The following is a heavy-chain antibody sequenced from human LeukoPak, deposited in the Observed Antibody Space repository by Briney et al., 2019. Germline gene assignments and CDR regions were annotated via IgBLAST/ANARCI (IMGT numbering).Heavy chain of an antibody. Sequence: PSETLSLTCAVYGGSFSGYYWSWIRQPPGKGLEWIGEINHSGSTNYNPSLKSRVTISVDTSKNQFSLKPSSVTAADTAVYYCAREYIRYSNYGVGFDSWGQGTLVTVSS. CDR2: INHSGST. J-gene: IGHJ5*01. CDR1: GGSFSGYY. V-gene: IGHV4-34*01. D-gene: IGHD4-11*01. CDR3: AREYIRYSNYGVGFDS.